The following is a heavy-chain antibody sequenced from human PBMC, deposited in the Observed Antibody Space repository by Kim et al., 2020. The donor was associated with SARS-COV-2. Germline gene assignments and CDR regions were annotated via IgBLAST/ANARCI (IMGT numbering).Heavy chain of an antibody. D-gene: IGHD4-17*01. CDR3: TTDLRDYGDLDC. J-gene: IGHJ4*02. Sequence: GGSLRLSCAASGFTFSNACMSWVRQAPGKGPEWVGCIKSKTDGGTTDYAAPVKGRFTSSRSNTKNSLNLQMNSLKTEDTAVYYCTTDLRDYGDLDCWGQGTLVTVSS. CDR1: GFTFSNAC. V-gene: IGHV3-15*01. CDR2: IKSKTDGGTT.